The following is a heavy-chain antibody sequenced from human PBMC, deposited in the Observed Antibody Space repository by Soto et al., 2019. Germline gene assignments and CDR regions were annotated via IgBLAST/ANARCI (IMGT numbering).Heavy chain of an antibody. D-gene: IGHD3-9*01. Sequence: PSETLSLTCAVYGGSFSGYYWSWIRQPPGKGLEWIGEINHSGSTNYNPSLKSRVTISVDTSKNQFSLKLSSVTAADTAVYYCARGYDILTGYYWGFHGDYYYYYMDVWGKGTTVTVSS. J-gene: IGHJ6*03. CDR1: GGSFSGYY. CDR3: ARGYDILTGYYWGFHGDYYYYYMDV. CDR2: INHSGST. V-gene: IGHV4-34*01.